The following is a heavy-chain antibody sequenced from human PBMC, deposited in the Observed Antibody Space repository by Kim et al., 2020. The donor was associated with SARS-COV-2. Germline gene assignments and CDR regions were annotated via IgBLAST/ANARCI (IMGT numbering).Heavy chain of an antibody. CDR2: IKQDGSEK. J-gene: IGHJ3*02. CDR3: AREGKKTPESLRLIYAFDI. Sequence: GGSLRLSCAASGFTFSSYWMSWVRQAPGKGLEWVANIKQDGSEKYYVDSVKGRLTISRDNAKNSLYLQMNSLRAEDTAVYYCAREGKKTPESLRLIYAFDIWGPGTMVTVSS. D-gene: IGHD6-25*01. V-gene: IGHV3-7*03. CDR1: GFTFSSYW.